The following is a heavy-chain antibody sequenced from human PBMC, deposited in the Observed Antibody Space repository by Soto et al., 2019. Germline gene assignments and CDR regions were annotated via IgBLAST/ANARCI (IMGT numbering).Heavy chain of an antibody. V-gene: IGHV1-3*01. CDR3: ARSITLAGDY. Sequence: QVQLVQSGAEVKKPGASVKVSCKASGYTFTSYAMHWVRQAPGQRLEWMGWINAGNGNTKYSQKFQGRVTITRDTSASRGYMELSSLRSEDRAVYYCARSITLAGDYWAQGTRVTVSS. J-gene: IGHJ4*02. CDR1: GYTFTSYA. D-gene: IGHD1-20*01. CDR2: INAGNGNT.